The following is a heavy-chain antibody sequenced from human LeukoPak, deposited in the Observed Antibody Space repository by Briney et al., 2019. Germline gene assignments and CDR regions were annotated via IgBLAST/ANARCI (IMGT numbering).Heavy chain of an antibody. V-gene: IGHV3-30-3*01. Sequence: GGSLRLSCAASGFTFSSYAMHWVRQAPGKGPEGVAVISYEGSNKYYADPVKGPFPISRDNSKNTLYLQMNSLRAEDTAVCYCAREVGWFDPWGQGTLVTVSS. CDR1: GFTFSSYA. CDR2: ISYEGSNK. J-gene: IGHJ5*02. CDR3: AREVGWFDP.